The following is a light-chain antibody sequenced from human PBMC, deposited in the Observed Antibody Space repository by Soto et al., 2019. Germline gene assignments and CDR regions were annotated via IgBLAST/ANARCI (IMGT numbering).Light chain of an antibody. CDR1: QSVSISY. CDR2: DAS. J-gene: IGKJ1*01. Sequence: ETVLTQSPGTLSLSPWDRATLSCMASQSVSISYLAWYQQKPGQAPRLLIYDASRRATGIPDRFSGSGSGTDFTLTISRLEPEDFAVYYCQQYGSTPRTFGQGTK. V-gene: IGKV3-20*01. CDR3: QQYGSTPRT.